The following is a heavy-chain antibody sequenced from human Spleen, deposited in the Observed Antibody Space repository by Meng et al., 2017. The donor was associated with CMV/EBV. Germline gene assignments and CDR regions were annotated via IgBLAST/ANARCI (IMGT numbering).Heavy chain of an antibody. Sequence: GGSLRLSCAASGFTFTSSAMTWVRQAPGKGLEWVSAISGSAGSTYYADSVKGRFTISRDNAKNSLYLQMNSLRAEDTAVYYCATSRGLYYYGMDVWGQGTTVTVSS. CDR2: ISGSAGST. CDR3: ATSRGLYYYGMDV. CDR1: GFTFTSSA. D-gene: IGHD3/OR15-3a*01. V-gene: IGHV3-23*01. J-gene: IGHJ6*02.